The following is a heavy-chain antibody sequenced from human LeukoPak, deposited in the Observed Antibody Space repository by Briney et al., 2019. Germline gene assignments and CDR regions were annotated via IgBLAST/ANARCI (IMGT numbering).Heavy chain of an antibody. CDR1: GFTVSSNY. CDR2: VTSDGSST. CDR3: ARGTTVDY. Sequence: GGSLRLSCAASGFTVSSNYMSWVRQASGKGLVWVSRVTSDGSSTTYADSVKGRFTISRDNAKNSLYLQMNSLRAEDTAVYYCARGTTVDYWGQGTLVTVSS. V-gene: IGHV3-74*01. D-gene: IGHD1-7*01. J-gene: IGHJ4*02.